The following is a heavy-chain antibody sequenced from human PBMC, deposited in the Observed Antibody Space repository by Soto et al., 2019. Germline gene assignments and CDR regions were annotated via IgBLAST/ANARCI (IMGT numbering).Heavy chain of an antibody. J-gene: IGHJ3*01. Sequence: EVTLVESGGGLVKPGGSLRLSCAASGFTFSRYSMNWVRQAPGKGLEWVAFISGSSAYIYYADSVQGRFSISRDNAKDSLYLPMNSLRADDTAIYYCARAPDIADALDFWGQGTMVTVSS. CDR1: GFTFSRYS. V-gene: IGHV3-21*01. CDR2: ISGSSAYI. CDR3: ARAPDIADALDF. D-gene: IGHD3-3*01.